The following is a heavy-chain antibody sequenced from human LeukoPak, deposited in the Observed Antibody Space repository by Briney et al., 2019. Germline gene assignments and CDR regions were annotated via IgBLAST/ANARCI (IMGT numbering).Heavy chain of an antibody. Sequence: GGSLRLSCAASGFTFSAYNMNWVRRAPGKGLEWVASIDTSSSYIFYADSVKGRFTISRDNAKNSLYLQMNSLRAEDTAVYYCARATLRYFDWLGKTDAFDIWGRGTMVTVSS. CDR3: ARATLRYFDWLGKTDAFDI. CDR2: IDTSSSYI. D-gene: IGHD3-9*01. V-gene: IGHV3-21*06. J-gene: IGHJ3*02. CDR1: GFTFSAYN.